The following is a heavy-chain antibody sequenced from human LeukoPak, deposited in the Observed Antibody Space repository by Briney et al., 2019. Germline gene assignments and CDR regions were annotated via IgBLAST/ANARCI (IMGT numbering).Heavy chain of an antibody. V-gene: IGHV1-2*02. D-gene: IGHD3-22*01. CDR3: ARTLVVINDAFDI. Sequence: GASVKVSCKAPGYIFTAYYVHWVRQAPGQGPEWMGWINPNSGDTNYAQKFQGRVSMTGDTSISTAYMELSRLRSDDTAVYYCARTLVVINDAFDIWGQGTMVTVSS. CDR2: INPNSGDT. CDR1: GYIFTAYY. J-gene: IGHJ3*02.